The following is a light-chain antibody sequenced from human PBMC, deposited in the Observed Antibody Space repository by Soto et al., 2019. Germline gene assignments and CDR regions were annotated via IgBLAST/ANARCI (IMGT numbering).Light chain of an antibody. CDR2: EVS. Sequence: SVLSHPPSVRGSPGQSITISYNGSSSDVGAHNFVSWYQHHPGKAPKLMIYEVSNRPSGVSNRFSGSKSGNTASLTISGLQAEDQADYYCNSYTSSNTYVFGSGTKVTVL. CDR3: NSYTSSNTYV. J-gene: IGLJ1*01. V-gene: IGLV2-14*01. CDR1: SSDVGAHNF.